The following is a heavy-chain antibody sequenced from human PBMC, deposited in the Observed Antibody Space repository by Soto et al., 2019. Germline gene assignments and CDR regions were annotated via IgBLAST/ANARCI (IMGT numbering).Heavy chain of an antibody. CDR2: ISSNGGST. D-gene: IGHD3-10*01. CDR1: GFTFSSYA. Sequence: EVQLVESGGGLVQPGGSLRLSCAASGFTFSSYAMHWVRQAPGKGLEYVSAISSNGGSTYYANSVKGRFTISRDNSKNTLYLQMGSLRAEDMAVYYCARAGPRLLWFGELLNDYFDYWGQGTLVTVSS. CDR3: ARAGPRLLWFGELLNDYFDY. J-gene: IGHJ4*02. V-gene: IGHV3-64*01.